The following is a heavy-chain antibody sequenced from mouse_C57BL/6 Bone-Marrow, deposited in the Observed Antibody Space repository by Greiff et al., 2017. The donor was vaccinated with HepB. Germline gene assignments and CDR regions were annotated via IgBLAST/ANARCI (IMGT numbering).Heavy chain of an antibody. CDR1: VYTFTSYW. Sequence: QVQLKESGAELAKPGASVKLSCKASVYTFTSYWMHWVKQRPGQGLEWIGYINPSSGYTKYNQKFKDKATLTADKSSSTAYMQLSSLTYEDSAVYYCARKGVYYYGSSYLAWFAYWGQGTLVTVSA. V-gene: IGHV1-7*01. D-gene: IGHD1-1*01. CDR3: ARKGVYYYGSSYLAWFAY. J-gene: IGHJ3*01. CDR2: INPSSGYT.